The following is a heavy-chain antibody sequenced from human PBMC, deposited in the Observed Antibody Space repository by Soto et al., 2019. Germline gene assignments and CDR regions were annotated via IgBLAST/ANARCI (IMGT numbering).Heavy chain of an antibody. CDR3: ARDESVYNWNHKIDY. J-gene: IGHJ4*02. CDR2: ISSSSSYI. V-gene: IGHV3-21*01. Sequence: PGGSLRLSCAASGFTFSSYSMNWVRQAPGKGLEWVSSISSSSSYIYYADSVKGRFTISRDNAKNSLYLQMNSLRAEDTAVYYCARDESVYNWNHKIDYWGQGTLVTVSS. D-gene: IGHD1-1*01. CDR1: GFTFSSYS.